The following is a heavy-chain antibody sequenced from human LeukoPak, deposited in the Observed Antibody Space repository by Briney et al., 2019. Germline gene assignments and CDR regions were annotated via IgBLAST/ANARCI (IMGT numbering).Heavy chain of an antibody. J-gene: IGHJ3*02. CDR2: INPNSGGT. Sequence: ASVKVSCKASGYTFTSYGISWVRQAPGQGLEWMGWINPNSGGTNYAQKFQGRVTMTRDTSISTAYMELSRLRSDDTAVYYCARSVDDAFDIWGQGTMVTVSS. CDR3: ARSVDDAFDI. V-gene: IGHV1-2*02. D-gene: IGHD4-23*01. CDR1: GYTFTSYG.